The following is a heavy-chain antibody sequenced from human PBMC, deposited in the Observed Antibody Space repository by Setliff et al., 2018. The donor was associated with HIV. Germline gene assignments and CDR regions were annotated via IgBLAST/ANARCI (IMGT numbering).Heavy chain of an antibody. D-gene: IGHD5-18*01. Sequence: ASVKVSCKASGYTFTSYGISWVRQAPGQGLEWMGWISGYNGNTNYAQKLQGRVTMTTDTSTSTAYMELRSLRSDDTAAYYCARALWVDGDYYYGMDVWGQGTLVTVSS. CDR2: ISGYNGNT. CDR3: ARALWVDGDYYYGMDV. CDR1: GYTFTSYG. V-gene: IGHV1-18*01. J-gene: IGHJ6*02.